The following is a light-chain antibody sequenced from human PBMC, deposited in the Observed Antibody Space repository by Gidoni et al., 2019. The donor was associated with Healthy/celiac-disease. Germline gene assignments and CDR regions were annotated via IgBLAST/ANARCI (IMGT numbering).Light chain of an antibody. CDR1: QSVSSC. CDR2: YAA. V-gene: IGKV3-11*01. Sequence: DIELTQSPATLSLSPGERATLSCRASQSVSSCLDWYQQKPGEAPRRLLSYAANRTTGVPATFCSGRGAANYSPPIISRLPAEDSVYYCRQHSDWSPYTFGQGTKLEIK. CDR3: RQHSDWSPYT. J-gene: IGKJ2*01.